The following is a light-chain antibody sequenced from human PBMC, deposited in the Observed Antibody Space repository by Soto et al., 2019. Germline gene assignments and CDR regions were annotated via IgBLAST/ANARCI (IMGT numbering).Light chain of an antibody. J-gene: IGKJ4*01. CDR1: QSISSW. CDR2: KAS. CDR3: QQYNRYLLT. Sequence: DIQMTQSPSTLSASVGDRVTITCRASQSISSWLAWYQQKPGKAPKLLIYKASSLEGGVPSRFSGSGSGTEFTLTISSLQPDDFASYYCQQYNRYLLTCGGGAKVEIK. V-gene: IGKV1-5*03.